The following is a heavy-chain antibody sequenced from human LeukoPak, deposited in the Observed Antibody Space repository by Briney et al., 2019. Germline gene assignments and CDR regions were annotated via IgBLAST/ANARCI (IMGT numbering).Heavy chain of an antibody. CDR3: ASSREIYYDSSGYYFDY. Sequence: GGSLRLSCAASGFTFSSYSMNWVRQAPGKGLEGVSSISSSSSYIYYADSAKGRFTISRDNAKNSLYLQMNSLRAEDTAVYYCASSREIYYDSSGYYFDYWGQGTLVTVYS. D-gene: IGHD3-22*01. CDR1: GFTFSSYS. V-gene: IGHV3-21*01. CDR2: ISSSSSYI. J-gene: IGHJ4*02.